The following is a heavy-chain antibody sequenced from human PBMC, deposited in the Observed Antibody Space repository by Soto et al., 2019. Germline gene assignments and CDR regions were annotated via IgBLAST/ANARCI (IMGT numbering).Heavy chain of an antibody. CDR1: GGSISSGDYY. Sequence: SETLSLTCTVSGGSISSGDYYWSWIRQPPGKGLEWIGYIYYSGSTYYNPSLKSRVTISVDTSKNQFSLKLSSVTAADTAVYYCARQSYDDYDGGSDIWGQGTMVTVSS. CDR3: ARQSYDDYDGGSDI. CDR2: IYYSGST. V-gene: IGHV4-30-4*01. D-gene: IGHD4-17*01. J-gene: IGHJ3*02.